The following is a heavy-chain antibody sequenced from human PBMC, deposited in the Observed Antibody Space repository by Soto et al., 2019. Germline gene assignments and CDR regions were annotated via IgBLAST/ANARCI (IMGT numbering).Heavy chain of an antibody. D-gene: IGHD2-15*01. CDR3: ARDGGRCIGGTCLTN. V-gene: IGHV4-31*03. J-gene: IGHJ4*02. Sequence: QVHLQESGPGLVKPSQTLSLICSVSGVSIDSGGYYWSWIRQRPGKGLERIGYIYHRGGGTFYNPVFNSRAATSIDTSKNDLLLDLLSMAAADTAVYYCARDGGRCIGGTCLTNLGQGTLVTVSS. CDR2: IYHRGGGT. CDR1: GVSIDSGGYY.